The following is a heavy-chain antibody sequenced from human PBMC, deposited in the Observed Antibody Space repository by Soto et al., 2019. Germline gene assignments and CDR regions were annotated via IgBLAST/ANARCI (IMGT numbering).Heavy chain of an antibody. J-gene: IGHJ5*02. CDR2: ISPMLGTA. CDR3: ARGIPGYCGGATCYSGWFDP. D-gene: IGHD2-15*01. V-gene: IGHV1-69*13. Sequence: GASVKVSCKASGGSFSTSVINWVRQAPGQGLEWMGGISPMLGTAKNAQKFQGRVTLTADESTSTVYMELSSLRSEDTAVYYCARGIPGYCGGATCYSGWFDPWGQGTLVTVSS. CDR1: GGSFSTSV.